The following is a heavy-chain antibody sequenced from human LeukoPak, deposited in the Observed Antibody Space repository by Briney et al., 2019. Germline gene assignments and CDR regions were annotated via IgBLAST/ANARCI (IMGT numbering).Heavy chain of an antibody. Sequence: GASVKVSCKASGYTFTSYGIIWVRQAPGQGLEWMGWISAYNGNTNYAQKLQGRVTMTTDTSTSTAYMELRSLRSDDTAVYYCARVSPGYSSGWCFDYWGQGTLVTVSS. CDR3: ARVSPGYSSGWCFDY. J-gene: IGHJ4*02. CDR1: GYTFTSYG. CDR2: ISAYNGNT. D-gene: IGHD6-19*01. V-gene: IGHV1-18*01.